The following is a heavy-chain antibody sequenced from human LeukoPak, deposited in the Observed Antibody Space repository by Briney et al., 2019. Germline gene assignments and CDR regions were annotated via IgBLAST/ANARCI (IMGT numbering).Heavy chain of an antibody. J-gene: IGHJ6*03. CDR3: ARGRPRSYYDFWSGYGNYYYYMDV. CDR1: GYTFTSYD. CDR2: MNPNSGNT. Sequence: ASVKVCCKASGYTFTSYDINWVRQATGQGLEWMGWMNPNSGNTGYAQKFQGRVTITRNTSISTAYMELSSLRSEDTAVYYCARGRPRSYYDFWSGYGNYYYYMDVWGKGTTVTISS. D-gene: IGHD3-3*01. V-gene: IGHV1-8*03.